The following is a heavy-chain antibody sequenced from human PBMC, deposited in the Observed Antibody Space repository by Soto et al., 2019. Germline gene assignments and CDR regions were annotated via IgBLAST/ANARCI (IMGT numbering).Heavy chain of an antibody. D-gene: IGHD4-17*01. Sequence: QVQLQESGPGLVKPSETLSLTCTVSGGSVSSGSYYWSWIRQPPGKGLEWIGYIYYSGSTNYNPSLKSRVTISVDTSKNQFSLKLSSVTAADTAVYYCAREMTTVTPGFDPWGQGTLVTVSS. CDR3: AREMTTVTPGFDP. V-gene: IGHV4-61*01. J-gene: IGHJ5*02. CDR2: IYYSGST. CDR1: GGSVSSGSYY.